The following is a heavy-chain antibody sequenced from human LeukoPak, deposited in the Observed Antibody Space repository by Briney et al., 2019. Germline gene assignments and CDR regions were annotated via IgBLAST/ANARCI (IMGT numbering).Heavy chain of an antibody. Sequence: PSETLSLTRTVSGGSISSGGYYWSWIRQPPGKGLEWIGYIYHSGSTYYNPSLKSRVTISVDRSKNQFSLRLTSVTAADTAVYYCARFSRWLPFESWGQGTLVTVSS. J-gene: IGHJ4*02. D-gene: IGHD5-12*01. CDR1: GGSISSGGYY. V-gene: IGHV4-30-2*01. CDR3: ARFSRWLPFES. CDR2: IYHSGST.